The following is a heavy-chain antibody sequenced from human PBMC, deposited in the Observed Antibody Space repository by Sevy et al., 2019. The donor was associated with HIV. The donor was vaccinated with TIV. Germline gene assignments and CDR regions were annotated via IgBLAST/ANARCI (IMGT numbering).Heavy chain of an antibody. V-gene: IGHV3-9*01. CDR1: GFSFGDHA. CDR3: ARDISSGHTIDSYYFYYGMDV. CDR2: INWNSGMI. Sequence: GGSLRLSCAASGFSFGDHAMHWVRQAPGKGLEWVSGINWNSGMIAYADSVKGRFTISRDNAKNSLHLQMNSLRDEDTALYYCARDISSGHTIDSYYFYYGMDVWGQGTTVTVSS. D-gene: IGHD6-19*01. J-gene: IGHJ6*02.